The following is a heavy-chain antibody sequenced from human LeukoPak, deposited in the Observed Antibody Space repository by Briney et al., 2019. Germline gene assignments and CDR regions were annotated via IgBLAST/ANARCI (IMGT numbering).Heavy chain of an antibody. CDR1: GGSFSGYY. Sequence: PSETLSLTCAVYGGSFSGYYWSWIRQPPGKGLEWIGEIHYRGSTNYDPSLKSRVTMSGDPSKNQISLKLNSVTAADTAVYSCARGGKWLQIDYWGQGTLVTVSS. J-gene: IGHJ4*02. CDR2: IHYRGST. D-gene: IGHD5-24*01. V-gene: IGHV4-34*01. CDR3: ARGGKWLQIDY.